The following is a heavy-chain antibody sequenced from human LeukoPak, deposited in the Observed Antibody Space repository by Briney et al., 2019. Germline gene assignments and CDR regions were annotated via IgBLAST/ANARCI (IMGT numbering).Heavy chain of an antibody. V-gene: IGHV3-21*01. CDR1: GFTFSSYS. CDR2: ISSSSSYI. D-gene: IGHD2-8*01. CDR3: ARRMGDQNYYYMDV. J-gene: IGHJ6*03. Sequence: GSLRPSCAASGFTFSSYSMNWVRQAPGKGLEWVSSISSSSSYIYYADSVKGRFTISRDNAKNSLYLQMNSLRAEDTAVYYCARRMGDQNYYYMDVWGKGTTVTVSS.